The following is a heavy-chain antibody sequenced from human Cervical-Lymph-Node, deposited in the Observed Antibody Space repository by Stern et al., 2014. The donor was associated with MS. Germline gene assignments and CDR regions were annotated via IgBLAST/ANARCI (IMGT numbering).Heavy chain of an antibody. Sequence: EVQLVESGGGLVQPGGSLGLSCVASGFTFSTYWMTWVRQSPGKGLEWVANIKQDGSEQYYANPVKGRFSISRDNAKNSMYLQMNSLRVEDTAVYYCARDLVAATRRGSFDIWGQGTMVTVSS. CDR2: IKQDGSEQ. CDR1: GFTFSTYW. J-gene: IGHJ3*02. V-gene: IGHV3-7*01. CDR3: ARDLVAATRRGSFDI. D-gene: IGHD1-26*01.